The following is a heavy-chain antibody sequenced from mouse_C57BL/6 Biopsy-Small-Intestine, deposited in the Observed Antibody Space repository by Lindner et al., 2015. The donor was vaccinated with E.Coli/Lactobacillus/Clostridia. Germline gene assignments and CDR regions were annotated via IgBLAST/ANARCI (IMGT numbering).Heavy chain of an antibody. CDR2: IDPENGDT. V-gene: IGHV14-4*01. CDR3: TTGRGDYYAMDY. D-gene: IGHD1-1*01. Sequence: VQLQESGAELVRPGASVKLSCTASGFNIKDDYMHWVKQRPEQGLEWIGWIDPENGDTEYASKFQGKATITADTSSNTAYLQLSSLTSEDTAVYYCTTGRGDYYAMDYWGQGTLVTVSS. CDR1: GFNIKDDY. J-gene: IGHJ4*01.